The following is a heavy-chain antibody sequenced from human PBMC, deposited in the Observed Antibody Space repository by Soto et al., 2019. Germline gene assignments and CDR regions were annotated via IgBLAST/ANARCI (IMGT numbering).Heavy chain of an antibody. CDR3: ASGGSGTYGLFDP. J-gene: IGHJ5*02. V-gene: IGHV3-74*01. CDR2: IRGDGSST. Sequence: PGGSMRLSCAAAGFPFSSYGMHWVSQAPGKGLEWVSRIRGDGSSTNYADSVKGRFTVSRDNAKSTLYLQMDSLRMEDTAVYYCASGGSGTYGLFDPWGQGTLVTVSS. CDR1: GFPFSSYG. D-gene: IGHD1-26*01.